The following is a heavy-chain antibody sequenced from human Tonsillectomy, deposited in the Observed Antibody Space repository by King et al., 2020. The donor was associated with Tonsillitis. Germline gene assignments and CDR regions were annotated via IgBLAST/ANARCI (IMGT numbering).Heavy chain of an antibody. V-gene: IGHV3-48*01. CDR3: ARDFRYSSSSGY. D-gene: IGHD6-13*01. J-gene: IGHJ4*02. CDR2: ISSSSSNI. CDR1: GFTFSSYS. Sequence: QLVQSGGGLVQPGGSLRLSCAASGFTFSSYSTNWVRQAPGKGLGGGSYISSSSSNIYYADSVKGRFTISRDNAKNSLYLQMNSLRAEDTAVYYCARDFRYSSSSGYWGQGTLVTVSS.